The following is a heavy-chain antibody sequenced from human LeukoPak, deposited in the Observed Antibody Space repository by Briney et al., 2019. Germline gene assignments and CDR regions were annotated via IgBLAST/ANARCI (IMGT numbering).Heavy chain of an antibody. CDR1: GYTLTELS. J-gene: IGHJ6*02. Sequence: ASVKVSCKVSGYTLTELSMHWVRQAPGKGLEWMGGFDPEDGETIYARKFQGRVTMTEDTSTDTAYMELSSLRSEDTAVYYCATGEVATITPYYYYGMDVWGQGTTVTVSS. D-gene: IGHD5-12*01. CDR3: ATGEVATITPYYYYGMDV. V-gene: IGHV1-24*01. CDR2: FDPEDGET.